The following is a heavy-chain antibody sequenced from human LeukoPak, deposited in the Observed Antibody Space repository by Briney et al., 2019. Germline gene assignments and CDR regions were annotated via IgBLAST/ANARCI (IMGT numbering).Heavy chain of an antibody. V-gene: IGHV4-61*02. Sequence: PSETLSLTCTVSGASISRGNYYWSWIRQSAGKGLEWIGRIYTSGSTNYSPSLKSRVTISLDTSKNQFSLKLTSVTAADTAVYYCARDTHYDFWSGKRPDWFDPWGQGTLVTVSS. CDR1: GASISRGNYY. D-gene: IGHD3-3*01. CDR2: IYTSGST. CDR3: ARDTHYDFWSGKRPDWFDP. J-gene: IGHJ5*02.